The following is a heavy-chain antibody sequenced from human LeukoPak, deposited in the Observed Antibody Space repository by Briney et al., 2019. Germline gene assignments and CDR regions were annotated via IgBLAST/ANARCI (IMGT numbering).Heavy chain of an antibody. CDR1: GFAFRTYE. CDR3: ARESRAGYDYVWESYRYTGLDY. J-gene: IGHJ4*02. V-gene: IGHV3-48*03. D-gene: IGHD3-16*02. Sequence: GGSPRLSCAASGFAFRTYEMNWVRHAPGKGLEWGSYISSSGSTIYYADSVKGRFTISRDNAKNSLYLQMNSLRAEDTAVYYCARESRAGYDYVWESYRYTGLDYWGQGTLVTVSS. CDR2: ISSSGSTI.